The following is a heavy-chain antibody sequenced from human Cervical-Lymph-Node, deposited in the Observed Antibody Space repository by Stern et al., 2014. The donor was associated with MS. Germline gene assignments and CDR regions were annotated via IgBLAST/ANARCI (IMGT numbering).Heavy chain of an antibody. CDR2: PIAGNGNT. CDR3: TTNYHY. D-gene: IGHD1-14*01. V-gene: IGHV1-3*01. CDR1: GYTFTNYA. J-gene: IGHJ4*02. Sequence: VQLVQSGAEVKKPGASVKVSCKASGYTFTNYAIHWVRQAPGQGLEWMGWPIAGNGNTMYSRAFQGRVNMTRDTSASTAYLELSGLRSGDTAVYYCTTNYHYWGQGTLVTVSS.